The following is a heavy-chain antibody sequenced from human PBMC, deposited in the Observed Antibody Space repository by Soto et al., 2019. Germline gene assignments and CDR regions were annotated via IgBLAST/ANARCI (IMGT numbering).Heavy chain of an antibody. CDR1: GDSISTYY. Sequence: QVQLQESGTGLVKPSETLSLTCAVSGDSISTYYCMWIRQPPGKGLESIGYLYYGRSANYNPSLKSRVTLSVDTSTNQCSLTLSSITAADTAVYYCALRSMAVVPEYWGQGTLVTVSS. V-gene: IGHV4-59*01. J-gene: IGHJ4*02. CDR2: LYYGRSA. D-gene: IGHD3-22*01. CDR3: ALRSMAVVPEY.